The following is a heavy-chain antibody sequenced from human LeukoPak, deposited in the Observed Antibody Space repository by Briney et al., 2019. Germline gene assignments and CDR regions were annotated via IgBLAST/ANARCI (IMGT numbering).Heavy chain of an antibody. CDR1: GDSIISSY. J-gene: IGHJ3*02. D-gene: IGHD3-22*01. CDR3: ARHRMYYYDSSGRGVADAFDI. Sequence: PSETLSLTCTVSGDSIISSYWSWIRQPPGKGREWIGSIYYSGSTYYNPSLKSRVTISVDTSKNQFSLKLSSVTAADTAVYYCARHRMYYYDSSGRGVADAFDIWGQGTMVTVSS. V-gene: IGHV4-39*01. CDR2: IYYSGST.